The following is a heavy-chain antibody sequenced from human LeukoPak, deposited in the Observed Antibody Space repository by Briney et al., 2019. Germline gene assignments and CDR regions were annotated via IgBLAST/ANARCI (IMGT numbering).Heavy chain of an antibody. V-gene: IGHV3-33*03. D-gene: IGHD4-11*01. CDR3: AKDAQRGFDYSNSLEY. CDR1: GFTFSHFG. J-gene: IGHJ4*02. Sequence: GGSLRLSCAASGFTFSHFGFHWVRQAPGKALEWVAVIWSDGTNKYYGNSVKGRFTIHRDDSQNRVYLQMNNLRVDDTAIYFCAKDAQRGFDYSNSLEYWGQGSPVTVSS. CDR2: IWSDGTNK.